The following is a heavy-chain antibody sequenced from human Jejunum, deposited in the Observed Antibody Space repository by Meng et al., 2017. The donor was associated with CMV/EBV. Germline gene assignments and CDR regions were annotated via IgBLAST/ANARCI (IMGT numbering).Heavy chain of an antibody. Sequence: GQLVEVGGGLVKPGGLLRISCAASGFTFSTAWLSGVRQAPGKGLEWAGRIRSKTDGGTVDYAAPVKGRFTISRDDSKTTLYLEMISLNTEDTGVYYCANLGPTPYFDSWGQGTLVTVSS. CDR2: IRSKTDGGTV. CDR1: GFTFSTAW. CDR3: ANLGPTPYFDS. V-gene: IGHV3-15*01. D-gene: IGHD3-16*01. J-gene: IGHJ4*02.